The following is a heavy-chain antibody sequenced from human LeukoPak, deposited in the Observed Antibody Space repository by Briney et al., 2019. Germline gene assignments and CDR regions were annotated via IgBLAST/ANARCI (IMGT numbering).Heavy chain of an antibody. J-gene: IGHJ4*02. D-gene: IGHD2-2*01. CDR1: GFTFNRYA. Sequence: GGSLRLPCAASGFTFNRYAINLVRQAPGKGLEWVSYINSYSSDIHYADSVKGRFPISRDNARNTLYLQFSSLRAEDSGVYYSARDTFQPGLIDSWGQGTLVTVSS. CDR2: INSYSSDI. CDR3: ARDTFQPGLIDS. V-gene: IGHV3-21*05.